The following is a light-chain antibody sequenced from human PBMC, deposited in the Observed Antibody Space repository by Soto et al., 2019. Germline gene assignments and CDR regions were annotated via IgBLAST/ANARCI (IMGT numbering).Light chain of an antibody. J-gene: IGKJ1*01. CDR3: QQYGTSPRT. CDR1: QSVSSNN. CDR2: GAS. Sequence: EIVLTQSPGTLSLSPGDRATLSCRASQSVSSNNLAWYQQRPGQTPRLFIYGASSRATGIPDRFSGSGSGTDFTLTSSRLEPEDFAVYYCQQYGTSPRTFGQGTKVEIK. V-gene: IGKV3-20*01.